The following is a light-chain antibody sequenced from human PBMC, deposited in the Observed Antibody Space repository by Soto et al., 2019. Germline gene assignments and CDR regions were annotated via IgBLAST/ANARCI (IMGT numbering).Light chain of an antibody. CDR2: GVS. CDR3: SSYAASRNRV. V-gene: IGLV2-14*01. J-gene: IGLJ1*01. Sequence: QSVLSHPASVSGSPGHSITISCTGTSSDFGDYNYVSWYQHHPDKAPKLIIFGVSNRPSGVSNRFSASKSGNTASLTISGLQVDEEADYYCSSYAASRNRVFGTGTKVTXL. CDR1: SSDFGDYNY.